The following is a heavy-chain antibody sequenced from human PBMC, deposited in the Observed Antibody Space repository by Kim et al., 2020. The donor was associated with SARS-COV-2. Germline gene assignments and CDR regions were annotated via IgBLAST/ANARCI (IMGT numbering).Heavy chain of an antibody. J-gene: IGHJ4*02. Sequence: ASVKVSCKASGYTFTSYGISWVRQAPGQGLEWMGWISAYNGNTNYAQKLQGRVTMTTDTSTSTAYMELRSLRSDDTAVYYCARALYYYDSSGWDYWGQGTLVTVSS. D-gene: IGHD3-22*01. CDR2: ISAYNGNT. CDR3: ARALYYYDSSGWDY. V-gene: IGHV1-18*01. CDR1: GYTFTSYG.